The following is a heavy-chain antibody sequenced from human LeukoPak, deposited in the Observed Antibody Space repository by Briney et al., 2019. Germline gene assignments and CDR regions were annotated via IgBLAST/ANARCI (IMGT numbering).Heavy chain of an antibody. J-gene: IGHJ4*02. CDR1: GYTFTYRY. CDR3: ARGLSSWTDYYFDC. CDR2: INPNSGGT. Sequence: ASVKVSCKASGYTFTYRYLHWVRQAPGQGPEWMGWINPNSGGTNYAQKFRGRVTMTRDTSISTAYMELSRLRSDDTAVYYCARGLSSWTDYYFDCWGQGTLVTVSS. V-gene: IGHV1-2*02. D-gene: IGHD6-13*01.